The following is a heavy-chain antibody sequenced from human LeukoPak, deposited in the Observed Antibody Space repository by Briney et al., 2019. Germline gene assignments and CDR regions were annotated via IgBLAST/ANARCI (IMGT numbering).Heavy chain of an antibody. D-gene: IGHD6-19*01. CDR1: GFTFSNSA. V-gene: IGHV3-23*01. CDR3: VRRGDASSGWGDHDF. Sequence: GGSLRLSCEGSGFTFSNSAMGWVRQAPGKGLEWVSGVSASGHYTYYADSAKGRFTISRDNSKNTLYLQMNSLTGEDTALYYCVRRGDASSGWGDHDFWGQGALVTVSS. CDR2: VSASGHYT. J-gene: IGHJ4*02.